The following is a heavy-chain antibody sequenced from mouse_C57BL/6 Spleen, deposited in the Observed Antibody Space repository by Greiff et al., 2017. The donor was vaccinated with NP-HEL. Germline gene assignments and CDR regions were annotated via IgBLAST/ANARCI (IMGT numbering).Heavy chain of an antibody. CDR3: ARSGKDLYGSSSLFDY. Sequence: EVQLQESVAELVRPGASVKLSCTASGFNIKNTYMHWVKQRPEQGLEWIGRIDPANGNTKYAPKFQGKATITADTSSNTAYLQLSSLTSEDTAIYYCARSGKDLYGSSSLFDYWGQGTTLTVSS. D-gene: IGHD1-1*01. CDR1: GFNIKNTY. CDR2: IDPANGNT. V-gene: IGHV14-3*01. J-gene: IGHJ2*01.